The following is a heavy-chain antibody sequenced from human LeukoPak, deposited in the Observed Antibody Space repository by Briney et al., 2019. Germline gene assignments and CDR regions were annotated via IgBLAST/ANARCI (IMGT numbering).Heavy chain of an antibody. CDR3: AGGAYTMEIYYYYYGMDV. V-gene: IGHV6-1*01. D-gene: IGHD5-24*01. CDR1: GDIVSSNSAA. Sequence: SQTLSLTCAISGDIVSSNSAAWNWIRQSPSRGLEWLGRTYYRSKWYNDYAVSVKSRITINPDTSKNQFSLQLNSVTPEDTAVYYCAGGAYTMEIYYYYYGMDVWGQGTTVTVSS. CDR2: TYYRSKWYN. J-gene: IGHJ6*02.